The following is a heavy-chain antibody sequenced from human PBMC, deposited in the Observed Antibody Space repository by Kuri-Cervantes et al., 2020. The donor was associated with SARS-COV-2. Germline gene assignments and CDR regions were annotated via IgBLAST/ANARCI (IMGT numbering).Heavy chain of an antibody. J-gene: IGHJ4*02. CDR3: ARDEAAAGTIYFDY. CDR1: GFTFSSYE. V-gene: IGHV3-48*01. CDR2: ISSSSSTI. Sequence: GESLKISCAASGFTFSSYEMNWVRQAPGKGLEWVSYISSSSSTIYYADSVKGRFTISRDNAKNSLYLQMNSLRAEDTAVYYCARDEAAAGTIYFDYWGQGTLVTVSS. D-gene: IGHD6-13*01.